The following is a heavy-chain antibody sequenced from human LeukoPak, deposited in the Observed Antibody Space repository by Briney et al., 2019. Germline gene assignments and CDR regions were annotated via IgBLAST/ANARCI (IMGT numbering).Heavy chain of an antibody. CDR2: ISYSGNT. D-gene: IGHD2-15*01. CDR1: GGSISTYY. J-gene: IGHJ3*02. Sequence: SETLSLTCTVSGGSISTYYWSWIRQPPGKGLEWIGTISYSGNTDYNPSLRSRVTISVDTSNNQFSLRLGSVTAADTAVYHCARHCCSGPAKRVFDIWGQGTMVTVSS. CDR3: ARHCCSGPAKRVFDI. V-gene: IGHV4-59*08.